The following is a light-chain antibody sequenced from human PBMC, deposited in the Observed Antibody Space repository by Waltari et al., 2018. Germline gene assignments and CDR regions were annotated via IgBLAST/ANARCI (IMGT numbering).Light chain of an antibody. CDR3: HQSSSLPIT. CDR1: QSVGNS. Sequence: EIVLTQSQDFQCVTTKQKVTKTCRASQSVGNSLHWYQQKPDQSPKLLIKYASQSFPGVPSRFSGSGSGTDFTLTINSLEVEDAATYYCHQSSSLPITFGQGTRLEIK. V-gene: IGKV6-21*01. J-gene: IGKJ5*01. CDR2: YAS.